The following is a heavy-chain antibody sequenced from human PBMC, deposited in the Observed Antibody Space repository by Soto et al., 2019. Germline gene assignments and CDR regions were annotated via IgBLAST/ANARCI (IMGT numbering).Heavy chain of an antibody. CDR3: ARHRGNQGSNWFDP. Sequence: SETLSLTCTVSGGSISSGDYYWSWIRQPPGKGLEWIGYIYYSGSTFYNPSLKSRVTISVATSKNQFSLKLSSVTAADTAVYFCARHRGNQGSNWFDPWGQGTLVTVS. V-gene: IGHV4-30-4*01. CDR2: IYYSGST. CDR1: GGSISSGDYY. J-gene: IGHJ5*02. D-gene: IGHD6-13*01.